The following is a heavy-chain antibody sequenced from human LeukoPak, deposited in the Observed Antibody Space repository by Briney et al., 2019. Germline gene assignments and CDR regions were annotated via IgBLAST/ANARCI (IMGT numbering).Heavy chain of an antibody. CDR3: TAGPY. CDR1: GFTFSSAW. V-gene: IGHV3-15*01. Sequence: PGGSLRLSCAASGFTFSSAWMSWVRQAPGRGLEWIGHINSKADGGTADYAAPVKGRFTISRDDSKNSLYLEMNSLKIEDTAVYFCTAGPYWGQGTLVTVSS. CDR2: INSKADGGTA. J-gene: IGHJ4*02.